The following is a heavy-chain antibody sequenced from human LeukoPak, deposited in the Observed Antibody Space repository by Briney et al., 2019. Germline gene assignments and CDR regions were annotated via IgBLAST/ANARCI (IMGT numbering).Heavy chain of an antibody. CDR3: ARVFIVGLGAYYFDY. CDR1: GGSISSGSYY. D-gene: IGHD1-26*01. Sequence: SETLSLTCTVSGGSISSGSYYWSWIRQPAGKGLEWIGRIYTSGSTNYNPSLKSRVTISVDTSKNQFSLKLSSVTAADTAVYYCARVFIVGLGAYYFDYWGQGTLVTVSS. V-gene: IGHV4-61*02. J-gene: IGHJ4*02. CDR2: IYTSGST.